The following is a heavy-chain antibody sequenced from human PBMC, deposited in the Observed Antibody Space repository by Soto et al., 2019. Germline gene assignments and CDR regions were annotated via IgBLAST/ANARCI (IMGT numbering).Heavy chain of an antibody. J-gene: IGHJ6*02. Sequence: PGESLKISCKGSGYSFTSYWISWVRQMPGKGLEWMGRIDPSDSYTNYSPSFQGHVTISADKSISTAYLQWSSLKASDTAMYYCARHGLYYYDSSGYSRPHYGMDVWGQGTTVTVSS. CDR2: IDPSDSYT. CDR1: GYSFTSYW. D-gene: IGHD3-22*01. CDR3: ARHGLYYYDSSGYSRPHYGMDV. V-gene: IGHV5-10-1*01.